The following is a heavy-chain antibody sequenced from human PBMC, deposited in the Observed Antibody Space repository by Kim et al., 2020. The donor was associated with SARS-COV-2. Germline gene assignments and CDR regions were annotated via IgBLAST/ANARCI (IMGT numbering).Heavy chain of an antibody. J-gene: IGHJ5*02. CDR1: GYSFTSYW. D-gene: IGHD1-26*01. Sequence: GESLKISCKGSGYSFTSYWIGWVRLMPGKGLEWMGIIYPGDSDTRYSPSFQGQVTISADKSISTAYLQWSSLKASDNAMYYCSRSGDHHLTWFDPWGQGTLVTVSS. CDR2: IYPGDSDT. V-gene: IGHV5-51*01. CDR3: SRSGDHHLTWFDP.